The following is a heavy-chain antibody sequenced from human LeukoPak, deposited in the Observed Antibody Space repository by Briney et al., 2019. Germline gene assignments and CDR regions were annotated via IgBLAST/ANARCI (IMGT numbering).Heavy chain of an antibody. CDR3: ARETLDCSSTSCYYYYMDV. D-gene: IGHD2-2*01. Sequence: GGSLRLSCAASGFTFSSYSMNWVRQAPGKGLEWVSSISSSSSYIYYADSVEGRFTISRDNAKNSLYLQMNSLRAEDTAVYYCARETLDCSSTSCYYYYMDVWGKGTTVTVSS. V-gene: IGHV3-21*01. J-gene: IGHJ6*03. CDR2: ISSSSSYI. CDR1: GFTFSSYS.